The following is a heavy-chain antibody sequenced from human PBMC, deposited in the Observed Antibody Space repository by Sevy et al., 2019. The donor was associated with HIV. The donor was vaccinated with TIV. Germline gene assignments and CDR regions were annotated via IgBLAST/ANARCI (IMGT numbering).Heavy chain of an antibody. J-gene: IGHJ3*02. CDR3: ARSRTYHRDSYDGFAN. CDR2: FFHSGTT. V-gene: IGHV4-59*01. CDR1: DASITTNY. D-gene: IGHD2-21*02. Sequence: SETLSLTCLVSDASITTNYWSWIRQAPGKGLEWIGYFFHSGTTNYYHSLKSRVTISGDTSKNEFSLRLTSVTAADTAVYYCARSRTYHRDSYDGFANWGQGTMVTVSS.